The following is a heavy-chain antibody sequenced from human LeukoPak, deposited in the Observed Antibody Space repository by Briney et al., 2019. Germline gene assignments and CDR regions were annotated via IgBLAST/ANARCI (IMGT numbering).Heavy chain of an antibody. CDR3: AKLFSNYGGYYFDY. Sequence: GGSLRLSCAASGFTFSDYYMSWIRQAPGKGLEWVSYISSSGSTIYYADSVKGRFTISRDNSKNTLYLQMNSLRAEDTAVYYCAKLFSNYGGYYFDYWGQGTLVTVSS. V-gene: IGHV3-11*01. CDR2: ISSSGSTI. D-gene: IGHD4-11*01. J-gene: IGHJ4*02. CDR1: GFTFSDYY.